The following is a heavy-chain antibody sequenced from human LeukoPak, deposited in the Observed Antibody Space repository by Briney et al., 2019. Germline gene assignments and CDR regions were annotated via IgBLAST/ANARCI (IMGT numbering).Heavy chain of an antibody. CDR3: AKNRDSSDYPRDFDY. V-gene: IGHV3-30*02. CDR1: RFTFSSYG. J-gene: IGHJ4*02. Sequence: GGSLRLSCAASRFTFSSYGMHWVRQTPGKGPEWVAFIRHDGSYQQYADAVKGRFTVSRDNSKDTVYLQMNSLRTEDTAVYYCAKNRDSSDYPRDFDYWGQGTLVTVSS. CDR2: IRHDGSYQ. D-gene: IGHD6-19*01.